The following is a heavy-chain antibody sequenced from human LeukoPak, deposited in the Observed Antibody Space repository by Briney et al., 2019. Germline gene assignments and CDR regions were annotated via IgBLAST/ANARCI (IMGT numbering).Heavy chain of an antibody. CDR2: ISSSSSTI. D-gene: IGHD3-3*01. CDR1: GFTFSDYY. V-gene: IGHV3-11*04. J-gene: IGHJ4*02. Sequence: GGSLRLSCAASGFTFSDYYMSWIRQAPGKGLEWVSYISSSSSTIYYADSVKGRFTISRDNAKNSLYLQMNSLRAEDTAVYYCARSRRDGFSHSIYYWGQGTLVTVSS. CDR3: ARSRRDGFSHSIYY.